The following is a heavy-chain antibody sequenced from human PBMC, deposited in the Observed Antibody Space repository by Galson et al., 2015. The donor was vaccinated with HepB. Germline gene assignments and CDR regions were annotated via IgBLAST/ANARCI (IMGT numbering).Heavy chain of an antibody. J-gene: IGHJ6*02. D-gene: IGHD2-2*01. CDR2: ISGSGGST. V-gene: IGHV3-23*01. CDR3: AKWVVVPAGPALEWEYYYYYYGMDV. Sequence: SLRLSCAASGFTFSSYAMSWVRQAPGKGLEWVSAISGSGGSTYYADSVKGRFTISRDNSKNTLYLQMNSLRAEDTAVYYCAKWVVVPAGPALEWEYYYYYYGMDVWGQGTTVTVSS. CDR1: GFTFSSYA.